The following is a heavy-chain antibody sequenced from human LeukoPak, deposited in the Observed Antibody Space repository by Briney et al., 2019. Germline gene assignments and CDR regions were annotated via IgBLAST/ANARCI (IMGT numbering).Heavy chain of an antibody. D-gene: IGHD3-16*02. Sequence: GGSLRLSCSGSGFTFSSYEMNSVRQAPGKGLEWVSYISSGGTTIYYADSVKGRFTISRDNAKNSLYLQMNSLRAEDTAVYYCARGRSRQDYWGQGTLVTVSS. CDR2: ISSGGTTI. CDR3: ARGRSRQDY. CDR1: GFTFSSYE. V-gene: IGHV3-48*03. J-gene: IGHJ4*02.